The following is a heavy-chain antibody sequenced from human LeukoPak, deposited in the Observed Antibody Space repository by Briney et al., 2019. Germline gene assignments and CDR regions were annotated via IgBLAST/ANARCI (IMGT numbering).Heavy chain of an antibody. Sequence: SETLSLTCTVSGDSISSSSYDWGWIRQPPGKGLEWIGSIYYSGSTYYNPSLKSRLTISVDPSKNQFSLKLSSVTAADTAVYYCARGLRVSSSGRVVPAAIMPGNWFDPWGQGTLVTVSS. V-gene: IGHV4-39*01. J-gene: IGHJ5*02. CDR3: ARGLRVSSSGRVVPAAIMPGNWFDP. CDR1: GDSISSSSYD. CDR2: IYYSGST. D-gene: IGHD2-2*02.